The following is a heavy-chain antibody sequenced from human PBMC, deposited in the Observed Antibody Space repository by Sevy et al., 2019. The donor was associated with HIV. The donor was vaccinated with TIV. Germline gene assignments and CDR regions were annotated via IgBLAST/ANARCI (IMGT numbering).Heavy chain of an antibody. Sequence: GGSLRLSCAGSGFTFSTHAMHWVRQAPGKGLEWVAVISYDGSAEFYADSVKGRFTISRDNAKNSLYLQMNSLRDEDTAVYYCARDMIYSSDDYWGQGTLVTVSS. J-gene: IGHJ4*02. CDR1: GFTFSTHA. V-gene: IGHV3-30*03. CDR3: ARDMIYSSDDY. D-gene: IGHD3-22*01. CDR2: ISYDGSAE.